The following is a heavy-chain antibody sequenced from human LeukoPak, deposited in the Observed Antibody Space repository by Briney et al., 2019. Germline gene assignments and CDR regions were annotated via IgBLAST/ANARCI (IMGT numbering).Heavy chain of an antibody. CDR2: IYYSGST. CDR3: ARGPYYYDSFDY. J-gene: IGHJ4*02. Sequence: SETLSLTCTVSGGSISSGGYYWSWIRQHPGKGLEWIGYIYYSGSTNYNPSLKSRVTISVDTSKNQFSLKLSSVTAADTAVYYCARGPYYYDSFDYWGQGTLVTVSS. V-gene: IGHV4-61*08. D-gene: IGHD3-22*01. CDR1: GGSISSGGYY.